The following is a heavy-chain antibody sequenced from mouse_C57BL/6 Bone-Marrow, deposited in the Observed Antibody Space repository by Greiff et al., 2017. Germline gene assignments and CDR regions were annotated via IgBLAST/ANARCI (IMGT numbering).Heavy chain of an antibody. CDR1: GFTFSSYG. D-gene: IGHD1-1*01. Sequence: EVNVVESGGDLVKPGGSLKLSCAASGFTFSSYGMSWVRQTPDKRLEWVATISSGGSYTYYPASVQGRFPLSSDNAKNTQYQQMSSLKSDDTAMSCCARLYYGSGNGYWGQGTTLTVSS. CDR2: ISSGGSYT. CDR3: ARLYYGSGNGY. J-gene: IGHJ2*01. V-gene: IGHV5-6*01.